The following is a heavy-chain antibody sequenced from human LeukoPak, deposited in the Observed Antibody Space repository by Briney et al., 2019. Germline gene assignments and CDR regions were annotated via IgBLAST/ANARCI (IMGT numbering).Heavy chain of an antibody. CDR2: ISSGGGST. D-gene: IGHD4-17*01. CDR3: AKFETTVTTSFAY. J-gene: IGHJ4*02. CDR1: GFTFSSYG. Sequence: PGGSLRLSCAASGFTFSSYGMSWVRQAPGKGLEWVSAISSGGGSTYYADSVKGRFTISRDNSKNTLYLQMNSLRAEDTAVYYCAKFETTVTTSFAYWGQGTLVTVSS. V-gene: IGHV3-23*01.